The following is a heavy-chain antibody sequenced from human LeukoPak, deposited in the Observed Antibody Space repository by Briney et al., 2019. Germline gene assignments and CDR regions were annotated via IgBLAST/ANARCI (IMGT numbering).Heavy chain of an antibody. D-gene: IGHD3-16*01. CDR1: GVSISSSRYY. J-gene: IGHJ4*02. V-gene: IGHV4-39*01. CDR3: ARGGSRLTTAGDLDY. Sequence: KPSETLSLTCTVSGVSISSSRYYWGWIRQPPGKGLEWIGSIYYSGSTYYNPSLKSRVTISVDTSRNQFSLKLSSVTAADTAVYYCARGGSRLTTAGDLDYWGQETLVTVSS. CDR2: IYYSGST.